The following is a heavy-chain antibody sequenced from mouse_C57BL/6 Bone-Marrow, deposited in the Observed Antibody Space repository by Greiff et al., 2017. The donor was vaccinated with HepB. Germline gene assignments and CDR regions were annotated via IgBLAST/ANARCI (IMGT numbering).Heavy chain of an antibody. CDR1: EYEFPSHD. CDR2: INSDGGST. V-gene: IGHV5-2*01. D-gene: IGHD2-2*01. J-gene: IGHJ2*01. CDR3: ARDGYDGLDFDY. Sequence: EVKLVESGGGLVQPGESLKLSCESNEYEFPSHDMSWVRKTPEKRLELVAAINSDGGSTYYPDTMERRFIISRDNTKKTLYLQMGSLRSEDTALYYCARDGYDGLDFDYWGQGTTLTVSS.